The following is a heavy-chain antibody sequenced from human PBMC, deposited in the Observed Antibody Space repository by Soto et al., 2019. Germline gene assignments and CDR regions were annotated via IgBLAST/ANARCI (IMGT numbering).Heavy chain of an antibody. Sequence: PGGSLRLSCAASVFTFSSYEMNWVRQAPGKGLEWVSYISSSGSTIYYADSVKGRFTISRDNAKNTLYLQMNSLRAEDTAVYYWARDSGYSGYDHVVTALSAYGMDVWGKGTTVTAPQ. V-gene: IGHV3-48*03. CDR3: ARDSGYSGYDHVVTALSAYGMDV. CDR1: VFTFSSYE. D-gene: IGHD5-12*01. J-gene: IGHJ6*04. CDR2: ISSSGSTI.